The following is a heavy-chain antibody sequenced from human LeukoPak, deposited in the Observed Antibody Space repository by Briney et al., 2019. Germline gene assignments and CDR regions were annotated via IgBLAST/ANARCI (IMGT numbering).Heavy chain of an antibody. Sequence: PSETLSLTCTVSGYSISSGYFWGWVRQPPGKGLEWIGNIYHSGSTYYNQSLKSRVTISVDTSKSQVSLKLSSVTAADTAVYYCARTLYSSGWCPFDYWGQGALVTVSS. CDR2: IYHSGST. CDR1: GYSISSGYF. V-gene: IGHV4-38-2*02. J-gene: IGHJ4*02. D-gene: IGHD6-19*01. CDR3: ARTLYSSGWCPFDY.